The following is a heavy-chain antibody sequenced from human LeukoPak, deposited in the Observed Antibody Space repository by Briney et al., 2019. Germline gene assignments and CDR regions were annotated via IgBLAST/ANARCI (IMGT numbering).Heavy chain of an antibody. J-gene: IGHJ5*02. CDR2: TIPLLGTA. CDR1: GGTVSRYA. D-gene: IGHD2-2*02. Sequence: ASVKVSCKASGGTVSRYAISWVRQAPGQGLEWMGGTIPLLGTANYAQKFQGRVTITADESTGTAYMELSSLRSEDTAVYYCARDRPGRYCSTISCYSASPFDPWGQGTLVTVSS. CDR3: ARDRPGRYCSTISCYSASPFDP. V-gene: IGHV1-69*13.